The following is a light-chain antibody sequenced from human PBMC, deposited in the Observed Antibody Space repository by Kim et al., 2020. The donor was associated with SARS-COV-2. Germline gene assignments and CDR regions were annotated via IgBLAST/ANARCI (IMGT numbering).Light chain of an antibody. V-gene: IGLV4-69*01. CDR3: QTWVSDIVV. Sequence: SVKLTCTLSSGHIRYAIAWHQQQPGKGPRYLMKLNRDGSHYRGDGVPDRFSGSSSGTERYLTISSLQSEDEADYYCQTWVSDIVVVGGGTQLTVL. CDR1: SGHIRYA. CDR2: LNRDGSH. J-gene: IGLJ3*02.